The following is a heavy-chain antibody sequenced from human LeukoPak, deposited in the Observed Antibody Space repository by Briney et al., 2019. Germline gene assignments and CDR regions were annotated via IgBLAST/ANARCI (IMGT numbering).Heavy chain of an antibody. Sequence: SGGSLRLSCAASGFTFSKYAMSWVRQAPGKGLEYVSGISNNGGSSFYADSVKGRFTISRDNSKNTLYLQMSSLRAEDTAVYYCVKITSVTGGDCWGQGTRLTVSS. J-gene: IGHJ4*02. CDR2: ISNNGGSS. CDR3: VKITSVTGGDC. D-gene: IGHD1-1*01. CDR1: GFTFSKYA. V-gene: IGHV3-64D*09.